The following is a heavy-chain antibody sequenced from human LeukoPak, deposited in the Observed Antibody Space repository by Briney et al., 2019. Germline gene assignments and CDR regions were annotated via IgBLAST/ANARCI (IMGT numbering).Heavy chain of an antibody. CDR2: IYYSGST. V-gene: IGHV4-59*01. J-gene: IGHJ4*02. CDR3: ARAPRGGINKWDY. Sequence: SETLSLTCTVSGGSISSYYWSWIRQPPGKGLEWVGYIYYSGSTNYNPSLKSRVTISVDTSKNQFSLKLSSVTAADTAVYYCARAPRGGINKWDYWGQGTLVTVSS. CDR1: GGSISSYY. D-gene: IGHD3-10*01.